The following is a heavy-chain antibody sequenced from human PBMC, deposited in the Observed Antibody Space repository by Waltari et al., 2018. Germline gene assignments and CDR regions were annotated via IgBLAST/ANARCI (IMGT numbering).Heavy chain of an antibody. Sequence: EAQLLESGGGLVQPGESLRLSCAAYGFSFGRYAMGWARQAPGEGLEWISVITRSGDILFNADSVKGRFIISRDNSKKTLHLQMSSLSAEDTGMYYCATSFAHSGTGYADFAFWGQGTLVAVSS. CDR2: ITRSGDIL. J-gene: IGHJ4*02. V-gene: IGHV3-23*01. D-gene: IGHD1-26*01. CDR1: GFSFGRYA. CDR3: ATSFAHSGTGYADFAF.